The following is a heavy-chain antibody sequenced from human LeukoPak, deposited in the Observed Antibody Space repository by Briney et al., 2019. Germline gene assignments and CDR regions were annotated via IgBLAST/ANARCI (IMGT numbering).Heavy chain of an antibody. J-gene: IGHJ4*02. CDR3: AKDVKYYGSGGYFDY. V-gene: IGHV3-30*18. CDR2: ISYDGSNK. Sequence: GGSLRLSCAASGFTFSSYGMHWVRQAPGKGLEWVAVISYDGSNKYYADSVKGRFTISRDNSKNTLYLQMNSLRAEDTAVYYCAKDVKYYGSGGYFDYWGQGPLVTVSS. CDR1: GFTFSSYG. D-gene: IGHD3-10*01.